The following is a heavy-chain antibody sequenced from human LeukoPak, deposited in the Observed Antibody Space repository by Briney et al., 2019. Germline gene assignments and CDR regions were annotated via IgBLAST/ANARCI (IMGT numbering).Heavy chain of an antibody. CDR1: GGSISSYY. Sequence: SETLSLTCTVSGGSISSYYWSWIRQPAGKGLEWIGRIYTSGSTNNNPSLQSRVTISLDTAKNQFSLKLNSVTAADTAVYYCAPFDYCGLTPFDYWGQGTLVTVSS. CDR2: IYTSGST. CDR3: APFDYCGLTPFDY. J-gene: IGHJ4*02. V-gene: IGHV4-4*07. D-gene: IGHD4-23*01.